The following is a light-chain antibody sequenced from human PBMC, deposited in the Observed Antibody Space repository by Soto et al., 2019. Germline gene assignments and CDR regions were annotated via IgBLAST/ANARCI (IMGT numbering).Light chain of an antibody. CDR3: QHYGSSRT. J-gene: IGKJ1*01. Sequence: DIVLTQSPGTLSLSPGERATLSCRASQSVSTSYLAWYQHKPGQAPRLLIYGASRRATGIPDRFSGSGSGTDYTLTISRLEPEDFAVYYCQHYGSSRTFGQGTKVDIK. V-gene: IGKV3-20*01. CDR1: QSVSTSY. CDR2: GAS.